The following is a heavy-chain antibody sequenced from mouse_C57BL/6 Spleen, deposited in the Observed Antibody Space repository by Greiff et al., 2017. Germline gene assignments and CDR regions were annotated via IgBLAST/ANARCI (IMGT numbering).Heavy chain of an antibody. D-gene: IGHD2-4*01. Sequence: QVQLQQSGPELVKPGASVKISCKASGYVFSSSWMNWVKQRPGKGLEWIGRIYPGDGDTNYNGKFKGKATLTADKSSSTAYMQLSSLTSEDSAVYFCARDYDYGGLDYWGQGTSVTVSS. J-gene: IGHJ4*01. CDR2: IYPGDGDT. V-gene: IGHV1-82*01. CDR3: ARDYDYGGLDY. CDR1: GYVFSSSW.